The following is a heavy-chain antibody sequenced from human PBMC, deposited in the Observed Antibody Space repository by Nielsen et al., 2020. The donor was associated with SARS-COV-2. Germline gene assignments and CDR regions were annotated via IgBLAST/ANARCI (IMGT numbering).Heavy chain of an antibody. CDR1: GFTFDDYA. CDR2: ISWNSGSI. D-gene: IGHD6-13*01. Sequence: GGSLRLSCAASGFTFDDYAIHWVRQAPGKGLEWVSGISWNSGSIGYADSVKGRSTISRDNAKNSLYLQMNSLRAEDTALYYCAKLAGYSSSVNGMDVWGQGTTVTVSS. CDR3: AKLAGYSSSVNGMDV. V-gene: IGHV3-9*01. J-gene: IGHJ6*02.